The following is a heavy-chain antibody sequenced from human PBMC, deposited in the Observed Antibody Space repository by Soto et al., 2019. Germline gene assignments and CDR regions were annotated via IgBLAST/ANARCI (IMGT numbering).Heavy chain of an antibody. Sequence: EVQLVESGGGLVQPGGSLRLSCAASGFTFSSYSMNWVRQAPGKGLEWVSYISSSSSTIYYADSVKGRFTISRDNAKNSLYLQMNSLRDEDTAVYYCAREGISGSYYNRFDPWGQGTLVTVSS. V-gene: IGHV3-48*02. J-gene: IGHJ5*02. CDR2: ISSSSSTI. CDR1: GFTFSSYS. D-gene: IGHD1-26*01. CDR3: AREGISGSYYNRFDP.